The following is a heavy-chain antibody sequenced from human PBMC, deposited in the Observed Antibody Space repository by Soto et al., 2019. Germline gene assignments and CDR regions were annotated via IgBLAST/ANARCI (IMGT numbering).Heavy chain of an antibody. CDR1: GFTFSNHC. CDR2: IKADGSEK. V-gene: IGHV3-7*03. J-gene: IGHJ5*01. D-gene: IGHD3-16*01. Sequence: PGGSLRLSCAGSGFTFSNHCMNWVRQAPGKGLEWVANIKADGSEKYYVDSVKVRFTISRDNAKNSLYLQMNSLRSEDTAVYYCARARGVDSWGQGXLVTVSS. CDR3: ARARGVDS.